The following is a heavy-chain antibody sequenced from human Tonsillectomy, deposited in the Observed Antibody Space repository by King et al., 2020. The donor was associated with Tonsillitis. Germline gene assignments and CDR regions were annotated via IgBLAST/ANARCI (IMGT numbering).Heavy chain of an antibody. CDR1: GFTFSNYG. D-gene: IGHD3-22*01. CDR3: TKAVSTYYYESYDY. J-gene: IGHJ4*02. CDR2: IQYTGSNK. Sequence: VQLVESGGGVVQPGGSLRLSCAASGFTFSNYGMHWVRQAPGKGLEWVAFIQYTGSNKYYADSVKGRFTISRDNSENTLYLQMNSLRAEDTAVYYCTKAVSTYYYESYDYWGQETLVTVSS. V-gene: IGHV3-30*02.